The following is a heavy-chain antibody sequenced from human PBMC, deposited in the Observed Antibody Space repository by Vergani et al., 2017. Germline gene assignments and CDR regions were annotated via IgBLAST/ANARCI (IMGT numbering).Heavy chain of an antibody. CDR1: GFSLSTSGVG. Sequence: QITLKESGPTLVKPTQTLTLTCTFSGFSLSTSGVGVGWIRPPPGKALEWLALIYWNDDKRYSPSLKSRLTITKDTSKNQVVLTMTKMDPVDTATYYCAQSHCSSTSCYGWAFDIWGQGTMVTVSS. V-gene: IGHV2-5*01. J-gene: IGHJ3*02. CDR2: IYWNDDK. D-gene: IGHD2-2*01. CDR3: AQSHCSSTSCYGWAFDI.